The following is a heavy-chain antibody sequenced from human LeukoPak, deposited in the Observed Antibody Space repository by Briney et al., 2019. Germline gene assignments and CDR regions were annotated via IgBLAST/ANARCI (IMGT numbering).Heavy chain of an antibody. CDR3: VRGYLLHPDAFDI. J-gene: IGHJ3*02. CDR1: GGSISTYS. D-gene: IGHD2-2*01. V-gene: IGHV4-59*01. CDR2: ISYSGST. Sequence: SETLSLTCPVSGGSISTYSWIYIRQPPGKGLEWIGNISYSGSTKYNPSLKSRVTISLDTSKNQFSLKLSSVTAAATAVYYCVRGYLLHPDAFDIWGQGTMVTVSS.